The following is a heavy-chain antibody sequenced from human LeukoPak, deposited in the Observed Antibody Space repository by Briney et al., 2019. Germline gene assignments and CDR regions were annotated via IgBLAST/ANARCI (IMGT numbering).Heavy chain of an antibody. CDR2: ISPSGDIK. V-gene: IGHV3-23*01. D-gene: IGHD5-24*01. CDR3: AKDDAWLQYND. Sequence: GGSLRLSCVASGFTFSRHGMNWVRQAPRKGLEWVSGISPSGDIKYYVDSVKGRFTVSRDNSKNTLYLQINSLRDEDTAVYYCAKDDAWLQYNDWGQGTLVTVSS. CDR1: GFTFSRHG. J-gene: IGHJ4*02.